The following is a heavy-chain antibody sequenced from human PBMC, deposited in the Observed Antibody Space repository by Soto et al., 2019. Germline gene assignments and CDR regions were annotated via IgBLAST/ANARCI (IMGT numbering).Heavy chain of an antibody. Sequence: GASVKVSCKSFDNTFTYYGINWVRQAPGQGLEWLGWISGYNANTKEAQKFQDRVSMTADTSTRTAYLEVRSLTSDDTGVYFFAAPGGNHVGMDVSGQGTTVTGSS. CDR3: AAPGGNHVGMDV. D-gene: IGHD2-15*01. V-gene: IGHV1-18*01. CDR1: DNTFTYYG. CDR2: ISGYNANT. J-gene: IGHJ6*02.